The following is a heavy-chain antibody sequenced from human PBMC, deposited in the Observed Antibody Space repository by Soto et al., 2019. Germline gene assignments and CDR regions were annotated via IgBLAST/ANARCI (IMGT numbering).Heavy chain of an antibody. CDR1: GFTFSSYG. V-gene: IGHV3-30*18. J-gene: IGHJ6*02. CDR3: AKDHYYGSGSYYKGMDV. D-gene: IGHD3-10*01. CDR2: ISYDGSNK. Sequence: QVQLVESGGGVVQPGRSLRLSCAASGFTFSSYGMHWVRPAPGKGLEWVAVISYDGSNKYYADSVKGRFTISRDNSKNTLYLQMNSLRAEDTAVYYCAKDHYYGSGSYYKGMDVWGQGTTVTVSS.